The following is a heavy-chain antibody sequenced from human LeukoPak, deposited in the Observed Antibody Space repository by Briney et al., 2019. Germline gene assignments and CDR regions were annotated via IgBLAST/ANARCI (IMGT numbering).Heavy chain of an antibody. CDR1: GYTFTSYD. CDR3: ARWSFGLRWFDP. Sequence: ASVKVSCKASGYTFTSYDINWVRQAPGQGLEWMGWMNPNSGNTGYAQKFQGRVTMTRNTSISTASMELSSLRSEDTAVYYCARWSFGLRWFDPWGQGTLVTVSS. CDR2: MNPNSGNT. V-gene: IGHV1-8*01. J-gene: IGHJ5*02. D-gene: IGHD3-10*01.